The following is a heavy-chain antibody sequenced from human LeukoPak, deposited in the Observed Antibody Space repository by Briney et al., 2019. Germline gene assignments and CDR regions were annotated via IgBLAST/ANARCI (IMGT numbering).Heavy chain of an antibody. J-gene: IGHJ5*02. Sequence: GGSLRLSCAASGFIVSSNYMTWVRQAPGKGLEWISVLYSGGTTYYADSVKGRFSISRDNSNNTLYLQMNSLRAEDTAVYYCARVNRGAYDSWGQGTLVTVSS. V-gene: IGHV3-53*01. CDR3: ARVNRGAYDS. D-gene: IGHD5-12*01. CDR1: GFIVSSNY. CDR2: LYSGGTT.